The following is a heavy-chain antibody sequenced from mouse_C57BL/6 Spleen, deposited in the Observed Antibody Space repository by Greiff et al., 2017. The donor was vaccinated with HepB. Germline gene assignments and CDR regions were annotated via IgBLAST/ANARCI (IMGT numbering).Heavy chain of an antibody. CDR1: GYTFTSYW. CDR3: ARSNLHAMDY. V-gene: IGHV1-61*01. Sequence: QVQLQQPGAELVRPGSSVKLSCKASGYTFTSYWMDWVKQRPGQGLEWIGNIYPSYSETHYNQKFKDKATLTVDKSSSTAYMQLSSLTSEDSAVYYCARSNLHAMDYWGQGTSVTVSS. J-gene: IGHJ4*01. CDR2: IYPSYSET.